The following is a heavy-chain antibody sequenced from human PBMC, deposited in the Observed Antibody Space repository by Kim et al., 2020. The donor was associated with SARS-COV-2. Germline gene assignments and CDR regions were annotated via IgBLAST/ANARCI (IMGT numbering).Heavy chain of an antibody. V-gene: IGHV3-30*18. CDR1: GFTFSSYG. CDR3: AKEYCSSTSCPDAFDI. D-gene: IGHD2-2*01. J-gene: IGHJ3*02. Sequence: GGSLRLSCAASGFTFSSYGMHWVRQAPGKGLEWVAVISYDGSNKYYADSVKGRFTISRDNSKNTLYLQMNSLRAEDTAVYYCAKEYCSSTSCPDAFDIWGQGTMVTVSS. CDR2: ISYDGSNK.